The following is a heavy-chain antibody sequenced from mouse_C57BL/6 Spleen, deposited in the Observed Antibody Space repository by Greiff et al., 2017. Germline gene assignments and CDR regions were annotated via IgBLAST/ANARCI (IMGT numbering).Heavy chain of an antibody. CDR2: INPSNGGT. J-gene: IGHJ4*01. D-gene: IGHD4-1*01. CDR1: GYTFTSYW. Sequence: VQLQQPGTELVKPGASVKLSCKASGYTFTSYWMHWVKQRPGQGLEWIGNINPSNGGTNYNEKFKSKATLTVDKSSSTAYMQLSSLTSEDAAVDYCARAGPGGAMDDWGQGTSVTVAS. CDR3: ARAGPGGAMDD. V-gene: IGHV1-53*01.